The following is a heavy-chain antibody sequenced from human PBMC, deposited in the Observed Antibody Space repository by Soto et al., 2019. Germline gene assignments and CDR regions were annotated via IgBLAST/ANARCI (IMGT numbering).Heavy chain of an antibody. CDR1: GYTFTSYG. V-gene: IGHV1-18*01. Sequence: ASVKVSSKASGYTFTSYGISWVRQAPGQGLEWMGWISAYNGNTNYAQKLQGRVTMTTDTSTSTAYMELRSLRSDDTAVYYCARGYYDSSGPADWYFDLWGRGTLVTVSS. CDR2: ISAYNGNT. D-gene: IGHD3-22*01. CDR3: ARGYYDSSGPADWYFDL. J-gene: IGHJ2*01.